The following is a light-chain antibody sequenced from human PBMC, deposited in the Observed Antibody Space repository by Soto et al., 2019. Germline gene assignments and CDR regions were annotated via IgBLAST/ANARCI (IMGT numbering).Light chain of an antibody. CDR1: SSDVGGYKY. CDR3: SSYGGTIYV. V-gene: IGLV2-8*01. Sequence: QSVLTQPPSASGSPGQSVTISCTGTSSDVGGYKYVSWYQQHPGKAPRLMIYEVTKRPSGVPDRFSGSKSGNTASLTVSGLQAEDEAYYYCSSYGGTIYVFGTGTKLTVL. CDR2: EVT. J-gene: IGLJ1*01.